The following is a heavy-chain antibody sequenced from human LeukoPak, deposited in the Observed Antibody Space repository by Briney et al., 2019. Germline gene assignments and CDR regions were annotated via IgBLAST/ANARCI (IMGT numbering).Heavy chain of an antibody. V-gene: IGHV3-48*03. J-gene: IGHJ4*02. Sequence: GFTFSXXXXNXVRXAPGXXLXWXSYISSSVSTIYYADSVKGRFTICRDKEKKSVYMQMNRQRGGDTAVYYCARDGGGYSYGYIDYWGQGTLVTVSS. D-gene: IGHD5-18*01. CDR1: GFTFSXXX. CDR2: ISSSVSTI. CDR3: ARDGGGYSYGYIDY.